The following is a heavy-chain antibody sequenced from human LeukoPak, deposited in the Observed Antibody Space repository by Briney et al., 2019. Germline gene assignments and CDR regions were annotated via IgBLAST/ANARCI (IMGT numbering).Heavy chain of an antibody. CDR2: VNESGGT. D-gene: IGHD1-26*01. CDR1: IDSFSNYH. V-gene: IGHV4-34*01. CDR3: ARGQGATVPQVGKNWFDP. J-gene: IGHJ5*02. Sequence: SETLSLTCAVYIDSFSNYHWNWVRQTPAKGMEWIGEVNESGGTNISPSLRSRVILSVDTSKNQFSLKLISVTVADTAIYYCARGQGATVPQVGKNWFDPWGQGTRVTVSS.